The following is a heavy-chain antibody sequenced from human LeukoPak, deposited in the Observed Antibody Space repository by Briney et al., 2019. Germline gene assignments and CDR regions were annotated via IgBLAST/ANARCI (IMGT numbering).Heavy chain of an antibody. CDR2: IIPIFGTA. V-gene: IGHV1-69*13. J-gene: IGHJ6*02. CDR3: ARHPGYSGYDFVRGTHFKANYYGMDV. D-gene: IGHD5-12*01. CDR1: GYTFTSYG. Sequence: GASVKVSCKASGYTFTSYGISWVRQAPGQGLEWMGGIIPIFGTANYAQKFQGRVTITADESTSTAYMELSSLRSEDTAVYYCARHPGYSGYDFVRGTHFKANYYGMDVWGQGTTVTVSS.